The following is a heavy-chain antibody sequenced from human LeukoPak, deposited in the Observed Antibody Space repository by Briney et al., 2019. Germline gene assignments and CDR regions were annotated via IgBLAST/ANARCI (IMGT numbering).Heavy chain of an antibody. J-gene: IGHJ6*03. CDR1: GFTFSSYG. D-gene: IGHD1-1*01. CDR3: VKKKLALDIYYYYYMDG. V-gene: IGHV3-30*18. CDR2: ISYDGSNK. Sequence: PGGSLRLSCAASGFTFSSYGMHWVRQAPGKGLEWVAVISYDGSNKYYADSVKGRFTISRDNSKNTLYLQMNSLRAEDTAVYYWVKKKLALDIYYYYYMDGWGKGTTVNGSS.